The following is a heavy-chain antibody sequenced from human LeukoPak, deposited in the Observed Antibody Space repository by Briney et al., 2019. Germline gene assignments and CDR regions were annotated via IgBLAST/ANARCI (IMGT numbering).Heavy chain of an antibody. Sequence: GGSLRLSCAASGFTFSSYAMSWVRQAPGKGLEWVSAISGSGGSTYHADSVKGRFTISRDNSKNTLYLQMNSLRAEDTAVYYCAKDVYSSSWYPPRHFDYWGQGTLVTVSS. CDR3: AKDVYSSSWYPPRHFDY. V-gene: IGHV3-23*01. CDR2: ISGSGGST. D-gene: IGHD6-13*01. CDR1: GFTFSSYA. J-gene: IGHJ4*02.